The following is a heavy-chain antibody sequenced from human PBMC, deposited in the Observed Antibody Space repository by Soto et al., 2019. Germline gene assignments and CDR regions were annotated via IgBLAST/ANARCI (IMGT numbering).Heavy chain of an antibody. CDR3: ATPVSSGYQGLEG. J-gene: IGHJ3*01. D-gene: IGHD3-22*01. Sequence: SETLWLTWLVSGYYMSDFYWILIRQPPGKGLDWIGYIYYVGTTYYNPSLRSRVTISVDTSKNQFSLKLSSVTAADTAVYYCATPVSSGYQGLEGWGQGTMVTVS. CDR2: IYYVGTT. CDR1: GYYMSDFY. V-gene: IGHV4-59*04.